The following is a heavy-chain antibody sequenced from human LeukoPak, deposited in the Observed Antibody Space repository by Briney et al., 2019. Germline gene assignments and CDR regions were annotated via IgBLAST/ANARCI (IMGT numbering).Heavy chain of an antibody. V-gene: IGHV3-21*01. CDR2: ISGSNSYI. CDR3: ARDGQLAFDY. J-gene: IGHJ4*02. CDR1: GFTFSSYT. Sequence: GGSLRLSCAASGFTFSSYTMHWIRQAPGKGLEWVSSISGSNSYIFYADSVKGRFTVSRDNAKDSLYLQMNSLRAEDTAVYYCARDGQLAFDYWGQGTLVTVSS. D-gene: IGHD6-13*01.